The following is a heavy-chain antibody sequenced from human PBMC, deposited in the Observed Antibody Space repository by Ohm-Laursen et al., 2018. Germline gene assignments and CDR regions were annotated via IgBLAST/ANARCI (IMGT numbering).Heavy chain of an antibody. V-gene: IGHV3-11*01. CDR1: GFTFSDYY. CDR3: ARDIDWVAFDY. Sequence: SLRLSCAASGFTFSDYYMSWIRQAPGKGLEWVSYISSSGSTIYYADSVKGRFTISRDNSRNTLDLQMNSLRVEDTALYYCARDIDWVAFDYWGQGTLGTV. J-gene: IGHJ4*02. CDR2: ISSSGSTI. D-gene: IGHD3-9*01.